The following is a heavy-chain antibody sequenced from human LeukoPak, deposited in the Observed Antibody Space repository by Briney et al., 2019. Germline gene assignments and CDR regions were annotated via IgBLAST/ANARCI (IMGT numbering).Heavy chain of an antibody. CDR1: GFTFSSYG. D-gene: IGHD3/OR15-3a*01. CDR2: ISYDGSNK. Sequence: GGSLRLSCAASGFTFSSYGMHWVRQAPGKGLEWVAVISYDGSNKYYADSVKGRFTISRDNSKNTLYLQMNSLRAEDTAVYYCAKSSTYDFWSGYYDYWGQGTLVTVSS. CDR3: AKSSTYDFWSGYYDY. J-gene: IGHJ4*02. V-gene: IGHV3-33*05.